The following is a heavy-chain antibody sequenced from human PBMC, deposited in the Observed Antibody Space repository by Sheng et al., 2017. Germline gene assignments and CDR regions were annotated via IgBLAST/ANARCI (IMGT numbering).Heavy chain of an antibody. CDR3: AKDFFXDGTQYFDL. Sequence: EVQLLESGGGLVQPGGSLRLSCAASGFTFSSNAMTWVRQAPGKGLEWVSTICGSCGTTYYADSVRGRFTISRDNSKNTLYLQMNSLGADDTAVYFCAKDFFXDGTQYFDLWGRGTLV. J-gene: IGHJ2*01. CDR1: GFTFSSNA. V-gene: IGHV3-23*01. CDR2: ICGSCGTT. D-gene: IGHD3-3*01.